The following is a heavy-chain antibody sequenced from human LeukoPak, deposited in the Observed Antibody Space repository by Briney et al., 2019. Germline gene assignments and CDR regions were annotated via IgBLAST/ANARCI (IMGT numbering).Heavy chain of an antibody. Sequence: ASQTLSLTCSVSGGSISSGDYYWSWIRQHPEEGLEWIGYIYYSGNTYYNPSLKSRVTISPDTSKNQFSLKLSSVTAADTAVYYCARARTTVAANWFDPWGQGILVTVSS. CDR3: ARARTTVAANWFDP. J-gene: IGHJ5*02. V-gene: IGHV4-31*03. D-gene: IGHD4-17*01. CDR1: GGSISSGDYY. CDR2: IYYSGNT.